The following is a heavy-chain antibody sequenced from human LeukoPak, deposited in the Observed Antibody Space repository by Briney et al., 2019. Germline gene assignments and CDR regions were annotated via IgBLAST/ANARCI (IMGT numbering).Heavy chain of an antibody. Sequence: AASVKVSCKASGYTFTSYGINWVRQATGQGLEWMGGIIPIFGTANYAQKFRRRVTITADESTSTAYMELSSLRSEDTAVYYCARVWDCGGDCYSSGYFDYWGQGTLVTVSS. J-gene: IGHJ4*02. V-gene: IGHV1-69*13. CDR3: ARVWDCGGDCYSSGYFDY. D-gene: IGHD2-21*01. CDR2: IIPIFGTA. CDR1: GYTFTSYG.